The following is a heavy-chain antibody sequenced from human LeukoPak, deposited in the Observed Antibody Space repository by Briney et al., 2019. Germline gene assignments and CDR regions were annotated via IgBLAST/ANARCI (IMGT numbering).Heavy chain of an antibody. CDR2: ISGSGGST. J-gene: IGHJ4*02. D-gene: IGHD3-10*01. V-gene: IGHV3-23*01. Sequence: GRSLRLSCAASGFTFSSYAMSWVRQAPGKGLEWVSAISGSGGSTYYADSVKGRFTISRDSSKNTLYLQMNSLRAEDTAVYYCAKVTQSLVRGVIELYDYWGQGTLVTVSS. CDR3: AKVTQSLVRGVIELYDY. CDR1: GFTFSSYA.